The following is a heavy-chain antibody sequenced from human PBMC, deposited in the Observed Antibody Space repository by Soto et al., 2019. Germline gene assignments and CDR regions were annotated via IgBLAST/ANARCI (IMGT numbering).Heavy chain of an antibody. Sequence: QLVQSGAEVKKPGSSVKVSCKVSGGTFSSYTITWVRQAPGEGIEWMGRIIPMFDIINYAQKFQGRVTITANKPTNTAYMELTSLKSDDTAVYYCARVEHENYGMDPWGQGTTVTDSS. J-gene: IGHJ6*02. CDR2: IIPMFDII. V-gene: IGHV1-69*02. CDR3: ARVEHENYGMDP. CDR1: GGTFSSYT.